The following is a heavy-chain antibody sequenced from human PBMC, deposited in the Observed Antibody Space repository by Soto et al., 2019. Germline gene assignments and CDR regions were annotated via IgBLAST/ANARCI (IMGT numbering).Heavy chain of an antibody. CDR3: ARADYEILTGSYAMDV. D-gene: IGHD3-9*01. CDR1: GTSISSYY. Sequence: PSETLSLTCTVSGTSISSYYWSWIRQPVGKGLEWIGRVSSSGNTNANPTLNSRATMSIDTSKNQFSLRLRSVTAADTAVYYCARADYEILTGSYAMDVWGQGTTVTVSS. J-gene: IGHJ6*02. V-gene: IGHV4-4*07. CDR2: VSSSGNT.